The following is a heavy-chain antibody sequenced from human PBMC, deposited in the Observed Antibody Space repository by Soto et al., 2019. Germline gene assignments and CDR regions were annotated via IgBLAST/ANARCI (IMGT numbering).Heavy chain of an antibody. CDR1: GFPISSSA. J-gene: IGHJ3*02. Sequence: GGSQRLSSSATGFPISSSAMSLVRQAPGKGLEWVSAISGSGGSTYYADSVKGRSTISRDNSKNTLYLQMNSLRAEDTAVYYCAKCIFESKDSAFDIWGQGKMVNGS. D-gene: IGHD3-9*01. V-gene: IGHV3-23*01. CDR3: AKCIFESKDSAFDI. CDR2: ISGSGGST.